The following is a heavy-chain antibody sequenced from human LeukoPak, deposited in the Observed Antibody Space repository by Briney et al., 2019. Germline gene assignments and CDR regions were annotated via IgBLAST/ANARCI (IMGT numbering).Heavy chain of an antibody. CDR3: ARDNGP. CDR1: GGSISGSSYY. Sequence: SETLSLTCTVSGGSISGSSYYWGWIRQPPGKGLEWIGSIYYSGSTYYNPSLKSRVTISVDTSKNQFSLKLNSVTATDTAVYYCARDNGPWGQGTLVTVSS. D-gene: IGHD2-8*01. CDR2: IYYSGST. J-gene: IGHJ4*02. V-gene: IGHV4-39*02.